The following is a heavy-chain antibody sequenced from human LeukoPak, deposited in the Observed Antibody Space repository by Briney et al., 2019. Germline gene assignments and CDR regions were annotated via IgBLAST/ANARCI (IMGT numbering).Heavy chain of an antibody. CDR2: ISAYNGNT. J-gene: IGHJ4*02. V-gene: IGHV1-18*01. CDR1: GYTFASYG. D-gene: IGHD1-26*01. CDR3: ALDDRGSYSFDY. Sequence: ASVKVSCKASGYTFASYGISWVRQAPGQGLEWMGWISAYNGNTNYAQKLQGRVNMITDTSTSTDYMGLRSLRSDDSAVYYCALDDRGSYSFDYWGQGTLVTVSS.